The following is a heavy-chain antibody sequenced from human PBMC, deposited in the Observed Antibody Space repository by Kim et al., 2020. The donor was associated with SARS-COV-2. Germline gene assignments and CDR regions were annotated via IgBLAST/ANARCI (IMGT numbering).Heavy chain of an antibody. V-gene: IGHV3-30*18. CDR1: GFTFSSYG. CDR2: ISYDGSNK. J-gene: IGHJ6*02. CDR3: AKGDGYGSGSYFQNYYYGMDV. D-gene: IGHD3-10*01. Sequence: GGSLRLSCAASGFTFSSYGMHWVRQAPGKGLEWVAVISYDGSNKYYADSVKGRFTISRDNSKNTLYLQMNSLRAEDTAVYYCAKGDGYGSGSYFQNYYYGMDVWGQGTTVTVSS.